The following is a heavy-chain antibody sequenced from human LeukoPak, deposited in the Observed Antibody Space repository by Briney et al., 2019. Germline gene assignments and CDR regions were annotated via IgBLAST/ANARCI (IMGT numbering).Heavy chain of an antibody. CDR2: INPNSGGT. D-gene: IGHD5-24*01. J-gene: IGHJ4*02. V-gene: IGHV1-2*02. CDR1: GYTFTGYY. CDR3: AGDGYNSRRFFDY. Sequence: ASVKVSCKASGYTFTGYYMHWVRQAPGQGLEWMGWINPNSGGTNYAQKFQGRVTMTSDTSINTAYMELRRLISDDTAVYYCAGDGYNSRRFFDYWGQGTLVTVSS.